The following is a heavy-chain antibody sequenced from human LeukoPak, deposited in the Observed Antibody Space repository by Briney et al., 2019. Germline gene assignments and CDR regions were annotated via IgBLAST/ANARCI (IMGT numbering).Heavy chain of an antibody. CDR2: IYYSGST. Sequence: SETLSLTCTVSGGSISSSSYYWGWIRQPPGKGLEWIGSIYYSGSTYYNPSLKSRVTISVDTSKNQFSLKLSSVTAADTAVYYCARDVGSSWYYYYGMDVRGQGTTVTVSS. CDR3: ARDVGSSWYYYYGMDV. D-gene: IGHD6-13*01. J-gene: IGHJ6*02. V-gene: IGHV4-39*07. CDR1: GGSISSSSYY.